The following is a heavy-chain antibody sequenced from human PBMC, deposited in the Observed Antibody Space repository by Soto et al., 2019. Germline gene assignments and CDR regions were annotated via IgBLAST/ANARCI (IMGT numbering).Heavy chain of an antibody. Sequence: QVQLVQSGAEVKKPGASVKVSCKASGYTFTSYGVSWVRQAPGQWLEWMGWISAYNGNTNYAQKFQGRVTMTTDTSTSTVYMELRSLRSDDTAVYYCARDSSGWSNYFDYWGQGTLVTVSS. CDR2: ISAYNGNT. CDR3: ARDSSGWSNYFDY. J-gene: IGHJ4*02. V-gene: IGHV1-18*01. D-gene: IGHD6-19*01. CDR1: GYTFTSYG.